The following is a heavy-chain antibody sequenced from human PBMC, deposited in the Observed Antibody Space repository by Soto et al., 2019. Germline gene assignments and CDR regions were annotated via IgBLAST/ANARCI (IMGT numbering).Heavy chain of an antibody. J-gene: IGHJ4*02. CDR3: TRGEQPRFDD. CDR2: ISSDGNHN. D-gene: IGHD1-26*01. V-gene: IGHV3-30-3*01. Sequence: QVQLEESGGGVVQPGRSLRLSCAASGFTVGAYTMHWVRQAPGKGLEWVAVISSDGNHNYYTDSVKGRFTISRDTSTNTLFLQMTSLRPEDTAVYYCTRGEQPRFDDWGQGTLVTVSS. CDR1: GFTVGAYT.